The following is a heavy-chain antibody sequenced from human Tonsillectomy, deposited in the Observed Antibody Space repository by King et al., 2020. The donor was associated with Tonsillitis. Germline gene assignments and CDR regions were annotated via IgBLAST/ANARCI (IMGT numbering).Heavy chain of an antibody. D-gene: IGHD3-22*01. V-gene: IGHV3-30*01. CDR1: GFTFSSYA. Sequence: VQLVESGGGVFHPGRSLRLSCAASGFTFSSYALHCVRQAPGKGRVGVAVISYHGRHTYCADAWKGRFNISRENSKNTLYRQMNSLRAEDSGVYYCVRDRAYDSSGYYGNRSDYWGQGTLVTVSS. J-gene: IGHJ4*02. CDR3: VRDRAYDSSGYYGNRSDY. CDR2: ISYHGRHT.